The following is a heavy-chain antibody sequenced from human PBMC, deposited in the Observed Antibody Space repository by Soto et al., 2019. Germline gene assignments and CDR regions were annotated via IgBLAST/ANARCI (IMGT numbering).Heavy chain of an antibody. CDR2: IIVIGDTA. CDR1: GFSFRDYG. D-gene: IGHD4-17*01. J-gene: IGHJ4*02. CDR3: AKDYDYGDSLPFDY. V-gene: IGHV3-23*01. Sequence: EVQLLEAGGGLVQPGGSLRLSCAASGFSFRDYGMSWVRQAPGKGLEWLSAIIVIGDTAYYADSVRGRFTISRDNSKNTLYLQLNDLGAEDTAIYYCAKDYDYGDSLPFDYWGQGTLVTVSS.